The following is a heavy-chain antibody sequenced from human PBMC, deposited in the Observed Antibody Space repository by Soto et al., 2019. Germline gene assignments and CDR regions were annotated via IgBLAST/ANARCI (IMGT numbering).Heavy chain of an antibody. CDR3: ARGRVRITILRVVVASYFDN. CDR1: GGSVSSARYS. Sequence: SETLSLTCTVSGGSVSSARYSRSCFRQHPGKGLEWIGYIYYSGSTNYNPSLKSRVTISVDTSKNQFSLKLSSVTAADTAVYYCARGRVRITILRVVVASYFDNRGEGILVT. CDR2: IYYSGST. V-gene: IGHV4-61*01. J-gene: IGHJ4*02. D-gene: IGHD3-3*01.